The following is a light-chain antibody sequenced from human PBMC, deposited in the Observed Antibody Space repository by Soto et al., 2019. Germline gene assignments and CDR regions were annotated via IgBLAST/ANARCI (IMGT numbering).Light chain of an antibody. Sequence: DVVMTQSPLSLPVTLGQPASISCRSSHSLVYSDGIAYLNWFQQRPGQSPRRLIYKVSYRDSGVPDRFSGSGSGTDFTLISSRVEAEDVGVYYCMQGTHWPPYTFGQGNKLEIK. CDR1: HSLVYSDGIAY. CDR3: MQGTHWPPYT. J-gene: IGKJ2*01. CDR2: KVS. V-gene: IGKV2-30*01.